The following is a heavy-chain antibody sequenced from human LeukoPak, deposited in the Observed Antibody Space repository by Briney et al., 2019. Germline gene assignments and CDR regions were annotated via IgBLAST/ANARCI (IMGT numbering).Heavy chain of an antibody. CDR1: GYTFTSYD. D-gene: IGHD5-12*01. CDR3: AKGPSRGYSGYRRFDY. CDR2: MNPNSGNT. J-gene: IGHJ4*02. V-gene: IGHV1-8*01. Sequence: ASVKVSCKASGYTFTSYDLNWVRQATGQGLEWMGWMNPNSGNTGYAQKFQGRVAMTRNTSISTAYMELSSLRSEDTAVYYCAKGPSRGYSGYRRFDYWGQGTLVTVSS.